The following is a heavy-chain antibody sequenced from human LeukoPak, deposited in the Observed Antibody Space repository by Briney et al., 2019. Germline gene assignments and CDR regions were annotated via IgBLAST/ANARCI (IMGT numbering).Heavy chain of an antibody. D-gene: IGHD6-19*01. CDR2: IYSGGST. Sequence: GGSLRLSCAASGFTVSSNYMSWVRQAPGKGLEWVSVIYSGGSTYYADSAKGRFTISRDNSKNTLYLQRNSLRAEDTAVYYCAKSLDLAVAGIDYWGQGTLVTVSS. V-gene: IGHV3-53*01. CDR1: GFTVSSNY. J-gene: IGHJ4*02. CDR3: AKSLDLAVAGIDY.